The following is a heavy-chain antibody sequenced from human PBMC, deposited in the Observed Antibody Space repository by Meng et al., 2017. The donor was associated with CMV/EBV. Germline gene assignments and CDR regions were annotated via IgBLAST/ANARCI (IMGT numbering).Heavy chain of an antibody. Sequence: GESLKISSIASGFKFGDYVMSWVRQAPGKGLEWVGFIRSKGYGETTEYAASVKGRFTISRDDSKGIAYLQMNSLRTEDTAMYHCTRDWGDYDYVWGSDWGQGTLVTVSS. CDR3: TRDWGDYDYVWGSD. D-gene: IGHD3-16*01. V-gene: IGHV3-49*04. CDR2: IRSKGYGETT. J-gene: IGHJ4*02. CDR1: GFKFGDYV.